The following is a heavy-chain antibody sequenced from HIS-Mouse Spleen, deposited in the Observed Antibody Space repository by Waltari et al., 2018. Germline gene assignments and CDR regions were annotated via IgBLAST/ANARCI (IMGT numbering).Heavy chain of an antibody. CDR3: ARGIVGAAFDY. J-gene: IGHJ4*02. D-gene: IGHD1-26*01. V-gene: IGHV4-38-2*02. CDR2: IYHSGRT. CDR1: GYSISSGYY. Sequence: QVQLQESGPGLVKPSETLSLTCTVSGYSISSGYYWGWIRQPPGKGLEWIGSIYHSGRTYYNPSLKSRVTISVDTSKNQFSLKLSSVTAADTAVYYCARGIVGAAFDYWGQGTLVTVSS.